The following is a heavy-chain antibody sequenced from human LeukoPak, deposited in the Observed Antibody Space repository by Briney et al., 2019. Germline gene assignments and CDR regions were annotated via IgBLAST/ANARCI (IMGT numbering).Heavy chain of an antibody. V-gene: IGHV1-2*02. Sequence: ASVKVSCKASRYTSTGSFMQWVRQAPGQSLEWMGWTNPNSGGTNYEEKIQRRVTMTRETSINTAYMELSRLRSDDTAVYYCATWNSFSFWSGYPALDVWAKGTTVTVSS. CDR3: ATWNSFSFWSGYPALDV. CDR2: TNPNSGGT. J-gene: IGHJ6*04. CDR1: RYTSTGSF. D-gene: IGHD3-3*01.